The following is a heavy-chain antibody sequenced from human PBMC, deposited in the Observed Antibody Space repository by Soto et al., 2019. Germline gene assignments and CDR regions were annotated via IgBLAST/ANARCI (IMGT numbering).Heavy chain of an antibody. D-gene: IGHD3-22*01. J-gene: IGHJ4*02. Sequence: GESLKISCKGSGYSFAGYWITWVRQKPGKGLEWMGRIDPSDSQTYYSPSFRGHVTISATKSITTVFLQWSSLRAPDTAMYYCARQIYDSDTGPNFQYYFDSWGQGTPVTVSS. CDR2: IDPSDSQT. CDR1: GYSFAGYW. CDR3: ARQIYDSDTGPNFQYYFDS. V-gene: IGHV5-10-1*01.